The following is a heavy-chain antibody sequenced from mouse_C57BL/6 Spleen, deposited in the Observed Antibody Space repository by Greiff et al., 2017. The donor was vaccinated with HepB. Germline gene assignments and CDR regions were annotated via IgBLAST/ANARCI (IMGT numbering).Heavy chain of an antibody. CDR2: IDPSDSYT. Sequence: QVQLQQPGAELVKPGASVKLSCKASGYTFTSYWMQWVKQRPGQGLEWIGEIDPSDSYTNYNQKFKGKATLTVDTSSSTAYMQLSSLTSEDSAVYYCARWENGHAMDYWGQGTSVTVSS. CDR3: ARWENGHAMDY. CDR1: GYTFTSYW. J-gene: IGHJ4*01. D-gene: IGHD1-1*02. V-gene: IGHV1-50*01.